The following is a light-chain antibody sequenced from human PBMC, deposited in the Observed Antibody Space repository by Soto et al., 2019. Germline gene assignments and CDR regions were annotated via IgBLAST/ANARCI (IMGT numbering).Light chain of an antibody. CDR2: GAS. CDR1: QSVSSSY. V-gene: IGKV3-20*01. Sequence: EIVLTQSPGTLSLSPGERATLSCRASQSVSSSYLAWYQQKPGQAPRLLIYGASSRATGIPDRFSGSGSGTDFTLTISRLEPEEFAVYYCQQYDRSPLTFGGGTKVEIK. J-gene: IGKJ4*01. CDR3: QQYDRSPLT.